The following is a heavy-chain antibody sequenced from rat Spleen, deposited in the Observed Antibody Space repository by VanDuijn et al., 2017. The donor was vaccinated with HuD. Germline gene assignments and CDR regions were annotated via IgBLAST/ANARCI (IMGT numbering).Heavy chain of an antibody. V-gene: IGHV5-25*01. CDR3: ARWGYSRLLDVMDA. CDR2: ISTGGGNT. Sequence: EVQLVESGGGLVQPGRSMKLSCAASGFTFSNYYMAWVRQAPTKGLEWVASISTGGGNTYYRDSVKGRFTISRDNAKSTLYLQMDSLRSEDTATYYCARWGYSRLLDVMDAWGQGASVTVSS. J-gene: IGHJ4*01. CDR1: GFTFSNYY. D-gene: IGHD1-2*01.